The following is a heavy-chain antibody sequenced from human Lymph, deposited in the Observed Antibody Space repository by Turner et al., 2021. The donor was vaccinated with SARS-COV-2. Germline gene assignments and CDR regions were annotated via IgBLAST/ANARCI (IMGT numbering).Heavy chain of an antibody. D-gene: IGHD1-26*01. Sequence: QVQLVESGGGVVQPGKSLRLSCVASGFTFSSYGIHWVRQAPGKGLEWVAVIWYDGSNKYYADSVKGRFTISRDNSKNTLYLQMNSLRVEDTAVYYCAREGAVGATTGLDYRGQGTLVTVSS. CDR2: IWYDGSNK. CDR3: AREGAVGATTGLDY. J-gene: IGHJ4*02. V-gene: IGHV3-33*01. CDR1: GFTFSSYG.